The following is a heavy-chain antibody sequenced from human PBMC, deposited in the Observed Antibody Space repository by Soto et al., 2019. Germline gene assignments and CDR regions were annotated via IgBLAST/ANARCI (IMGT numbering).Heavy chain of an antibody. J-gene: IGHJ6*02. CDR3: ASDGSGSYYLPYYYGMDV. CDR2: ISGSGGST. Sequence: GGSLRLSCAASGFTFSSYAMSWVRQAPGKGLEWVSAISGSGGSTYYADSVKGRFTISRDNSKNTLYLQMNSLRAEDTAVYYCASDGSGSYYLPYYYGMDVWGQGTTVTVSS. V-gene: IGHV3-23*01. CDR1: GFTFSSYA. D-gene: IGHD3-10*01.